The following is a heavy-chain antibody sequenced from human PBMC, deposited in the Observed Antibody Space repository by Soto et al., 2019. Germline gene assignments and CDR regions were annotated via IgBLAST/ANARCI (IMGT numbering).Heavy chain of an antibody. V-gene: IGHV3-23*01. CDR2: ISGSGGST. CDR1: GFTFSSYA. Sequence: GGSLRLSCAASGFTFSSYAMSWVRQAPGKGLEWVSAISGSGGSTYYADSVKGRFTISRDNSKNTLYLQMNSLRAEDTAVYYCARHTSGWHYYDYWGQGTPVTVSS. D-gene: IGHD6-19*01. CDR3: ARHTSGWHYYDY. J-gene: IGHJ4*02.